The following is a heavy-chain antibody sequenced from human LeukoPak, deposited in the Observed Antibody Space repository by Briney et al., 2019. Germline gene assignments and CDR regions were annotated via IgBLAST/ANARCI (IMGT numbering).Heavy chain of an antibody. CDR1: GFAFHDYS. J-gene: IGHJ4*02. CDR2: ISWNSGTV. CDR3: ASCPRRDLGVAVCDY. V-gene: IGHV3-9*01. D-gene: IGHD3-3*01. Sequence: PGESLLLSCLGPGFAFHDYSSASVRQPPGKGPEWDSGISWNSGTVAYAESVRGRFTISRDNAKSSLYLQMSNLRPDDTAVYYCASCPRRDLGVAVCDYWGLETLVTVSS.